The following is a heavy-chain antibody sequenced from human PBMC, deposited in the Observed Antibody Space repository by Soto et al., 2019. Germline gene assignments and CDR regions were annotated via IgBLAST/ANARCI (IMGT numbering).Heavy chain of an antibody. CDR2: IRSKAYGGTT. V-gene: IGHV3-49*04. J-gene: IGHJ6*02. Sequence: PGGSLRLSCTASGFTFGDYAMSWVRQAPGKGLEWVGFIRSKAYGGTTEYAASVKGRFTISRDDSKSIAYLQMNSLKTEDTAVYYCTRVGIYYYYGMDVWGQGTTVTVSS. CDR3: TRVGIYYYYGMDV. CDR1: GFTFGDYA.